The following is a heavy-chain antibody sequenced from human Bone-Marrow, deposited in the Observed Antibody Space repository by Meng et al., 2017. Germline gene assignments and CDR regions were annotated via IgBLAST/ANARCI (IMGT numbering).Heavy chain of an antibody. CDR2: ISSSGSTI. CDR1: GFTFSDYY. D-gene: IGHD4-17*01. V-gene: IGHV3-11*01. CDR3: ARDDYGDRYWYFDL. J-gene: IGHJ2*01. Sequence: GLLVDAGGGLVKPGGSLRLACAASGFTFSDYYMSWIRQAPGKGLEWVSYISSSGSTIYYADSVKGRFTISRDNAKNSLYLQMNSLRAEDTAVYYCARDDYGDRYWYFDLWGRGTLVTVSS.